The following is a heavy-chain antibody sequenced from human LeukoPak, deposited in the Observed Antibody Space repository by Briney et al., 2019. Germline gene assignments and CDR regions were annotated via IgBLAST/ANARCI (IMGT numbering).Heavy chain of an antibody. CDR1: GYTFTSYD. Sequence: GASVKVSCKASGYTFTSYDINWVRQATGQGFEWMGWMNPNSGNTGYAQKFQGRVTMTRNTSISTAYMELSSLRSEDTALYYCASATGLCPTDDYYYFMDVWRKGTTVTVSS. V-gene: IGHV1-8*01. J-gene: IGHJ6*03. CDR3: ASATGLCPTDDYYYFMDV. CDR2: MNPNSGNT. D-gene: IGHD1-14*01.